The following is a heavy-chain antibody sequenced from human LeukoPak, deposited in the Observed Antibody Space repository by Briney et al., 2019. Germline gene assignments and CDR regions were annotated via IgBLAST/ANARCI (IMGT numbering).Heavy chain of an antibody. V-gene: IGHV5-51*01. Sequence: GESLKISFKGSGSSFTSYWIGWVRQMPGKGLEWMGIIYPGDSDTRYSPSFQGQVTISADKSISTAYLQWSSLKASDTAMYYCARPTEDHSSGWYLRGAFDIWGQGTMVTVSS. CDR3: ARPTEDHSSGWYLRGAFDI. CDR1: GSSFTSYW. J-gene: IGHJ3*02. D-gene: IGHD6-19*01. CDR2: IYPGDSDT.